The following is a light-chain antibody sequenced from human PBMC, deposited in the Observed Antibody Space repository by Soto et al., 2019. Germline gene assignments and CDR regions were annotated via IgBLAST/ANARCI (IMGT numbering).Light chain of an antibody. CDR1: QSVTTY. Sequence: EIVLTQSPGTLSVSPGERATLSCRASQSVTTYLAWYQQKPGQAPRLLIYDASNRATGIPARFSGSGSGTDFTLTISSLEPEDFAVYYCQLRNNWPPEVTFGPGTKVDIK. V-gene: IGKV3-11*01. J-gene: IGKJ3*01. CDR2: DAS. CDR3: QLRNNWPPEVT.